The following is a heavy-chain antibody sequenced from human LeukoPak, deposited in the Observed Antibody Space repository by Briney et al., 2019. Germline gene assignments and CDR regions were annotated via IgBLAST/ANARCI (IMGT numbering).Heavy chain of an antibody. CDR1: EFTFSNYW. J-gene: IGHJ4*02. CDR3: ATTVAGYRDDYFDY. V-gene: IGHV3-7*01. CDR2: TNQDGSKN. D-gene: IGHD6-19*01. Sequence: GGSLRLSCAASEFTFSNYWMSWVRQAPGKGLERAAHTNQDGSKNYYVDSVRGRFTISRDNAKNSLYLQMNSLRAEDTAVYYCATTVAGYRDDYFDYWGQGTLVTVSS.